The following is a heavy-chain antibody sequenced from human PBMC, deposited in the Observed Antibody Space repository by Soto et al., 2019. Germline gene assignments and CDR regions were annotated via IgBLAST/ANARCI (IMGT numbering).Heavy chain of an antibody. CDR1: GGSISSSSYY. D-gene: IGHD2-15*01. CDR3: VRFLRLGYCSGGSCSFMDV. Sequence: PSETLSLTCTVSGGSISSSSYYWGWIRQPPGKGLEWIGSIYYSGSTYYNPSLKSRVTISVDTSKNQFSLKLSSVTAADTAVYYCVRFLRLGYCSGGSCSFMDVWGKGTTVTVSS. V-gene: IGHV4-39*01. J-gene: IGHJ6*03. CDR2: IYYSGST.